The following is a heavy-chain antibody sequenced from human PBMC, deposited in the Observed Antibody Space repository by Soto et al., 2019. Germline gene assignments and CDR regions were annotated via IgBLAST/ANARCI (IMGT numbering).Heavy chain of an antibody. Sequence: QEQLVQSGGEVKKPGASARVSCKASGYTFTKYGITWVRQAPGQGLEWMGWIGVYNGKTNYARKLQGRVIMTADTSASTAYMELRSLRSDDTAVYYCSRARYCTSSSCYIHYYYGMDIWGQGTTVSVSS. J-gene: IGHJ6*02. CDR3: SRARYCTSSSCYIHYYYGMDI. D-gene: IGHD2-2*02. V-gene: IGHV1-18*04. CDR2: IGVYNGKT. CDR1: GYTFTKYG.